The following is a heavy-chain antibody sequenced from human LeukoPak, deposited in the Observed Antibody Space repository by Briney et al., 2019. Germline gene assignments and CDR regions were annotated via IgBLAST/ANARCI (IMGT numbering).Heavy chain of an antibody. CDR3: ARDKGRKHYFDY. V-gene: IGHV4-59*01. D-gene: IGHD3-10*01. CDR1: GGSISSYY. Sequence: SETLSLTCTVSGGSISSYYWSWIRQPPGKGLEWIGYIYYSGSTNYNPSLKSRVTISVDTSKNQFSLKLSSVTAADTAVYYCARDKGRKHYFDYWGQGTLVTVSS. CDR2: IYYSGST. J-gene: IGHJ4*02.